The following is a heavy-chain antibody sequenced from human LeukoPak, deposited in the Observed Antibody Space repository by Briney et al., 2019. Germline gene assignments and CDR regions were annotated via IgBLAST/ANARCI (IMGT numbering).Heavy chain of an antibody. D-gene: IGHD2-2*01. CDR2: MYNSGST. J-gene: IGHJ3*02. V-gene: IGHV4-59*08. CDR1: GGSISNYY. Sequence: SETLSLTYTVSGGSISNYYWSWIRQPPGRGLEWIGYMYNSGSTNYNPSLESRVTISGDTPKNQFSLKLSSVTAADTAVYYCARSPCTSASCPRRNVFDIWGQGTMVTVSS. CDR3: ARSPCTSASCPRRNVFDI.